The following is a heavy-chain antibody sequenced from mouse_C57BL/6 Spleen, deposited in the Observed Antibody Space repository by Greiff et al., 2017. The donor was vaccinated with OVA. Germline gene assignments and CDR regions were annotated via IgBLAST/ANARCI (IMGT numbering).Heavy chain of an antibody. CDR1: GYTFTSYG. J-gene: IGHJ4*01. CDR3: ARWAQDYAMDY. Sequence: VKVVESGAELARPGASVKLSCKASGYTFTSYGISWVKQRTGQGLEWIGEIYPRSGNTYYNEKFKGKATLTADKSSSTAYMELRSLTSEDSAVYFCARWAQDYAMDYWGQGTSVTVSS. V-gene: IGHV1-81*01. CDR2: IYPRSGNT.